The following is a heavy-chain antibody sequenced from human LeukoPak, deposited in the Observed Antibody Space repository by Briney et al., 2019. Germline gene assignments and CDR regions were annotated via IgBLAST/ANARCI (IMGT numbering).Heavy chain of an antibody. J-gene: IGHJ4*02. D-gene: IGHD6-13*01. CDR2: IKHDGSEK. CDR3: ARDFGQQLDAETSDY. V-gene: IGHV3-7*01. Sequence: GGSLRLSCAASGFIFTNYFMSWVRQAPGKGLEWVASIKHDGSEKYYVDSVRGRFTISRDNTMNSLYLQMNSLRAEDTAVYYCARDFGQQLDAETSDYWGQGTLVTVSS. CDR1: GFIFTNYF.